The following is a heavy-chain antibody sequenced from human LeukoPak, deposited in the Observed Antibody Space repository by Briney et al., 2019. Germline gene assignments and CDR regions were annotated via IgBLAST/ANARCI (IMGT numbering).Heavy chain of an antibody. J-gene: IGHJ6*03. V-gene: IGHV1-69*06. Sequence: GASVKVSCKASGGTFSSYAISWVRQAPGQGLEWMGGVIPIFGTANYAQKFQGRVTITADKSTSTAYMELSSLRSEDTAVYYCARVQVAGTPYYYYYYMDVWGKGTTVTVSS. CDR1: GGTFSSYA. CDR3: ARVQVAGTPYYYYYYMDV. D-gene: IGHD6-19*01. CDR2: VIPIFGTA.